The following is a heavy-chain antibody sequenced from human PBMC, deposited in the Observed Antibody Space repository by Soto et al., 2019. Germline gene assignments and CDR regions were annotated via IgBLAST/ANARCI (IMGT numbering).Heavy chain of an antibody. CDR1: GYTFTSYH. CDR2: ISAYNTNT. V-gene: IGHV1-18*01. CDR3: ARDTPPTDY. Sequence: QVQLVQSGAEVKKPGASVKVSCKTSGYTFTSYHISWVRQAPGQGLEWMGWISAYNTNTNYAQKFQGRVTMTTETLTSTAYMELRSLRSDDTSVYYCARDTPPTDYWGQGTLGTVSS. J-gene: IGHJ4*02.